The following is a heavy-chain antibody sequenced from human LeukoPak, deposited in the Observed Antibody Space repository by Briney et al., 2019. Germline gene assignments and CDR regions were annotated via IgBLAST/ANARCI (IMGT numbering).Heavy chain of an antibody. J-gene: IGHJ4*02. CDR1: GFAFSDYA. CDR3: AKDKRGGSDYVYFDY. D-gene: IGHD4-17*01. Sequence: PGGSLRLSCAASGFAFSDYAVSWARQAPGKGLEWVSTISGGGDYTRYAESVQGRFTVSRDKSKSTVYLQMTSLSVEDTAVYYCAKDKRGGSDYVYFDYWGQGTLVTVSS. V-gene: IGHV3-23*01. CDR2: ISGGGDYT.